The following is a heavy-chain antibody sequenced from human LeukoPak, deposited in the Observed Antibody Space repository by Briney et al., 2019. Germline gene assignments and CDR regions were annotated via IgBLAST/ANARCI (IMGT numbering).Heavy chain of an antibody. CDR2: ISGSGGST. CDR3: ARRKEIDY. J-gene: IGHJ4*02. Sequence: GGSLRLSCAASGFTFSSYVMSWVRQAPGKGLEWVSTISGSGGSTYYADSVRGRFTISRDNAKNSLYLQMNSLRAEDTAVYYCARRKEIDYWGQGTLVTVSS. CDR1: GFTFSSYV. V-gene: IGHV3-23*01.